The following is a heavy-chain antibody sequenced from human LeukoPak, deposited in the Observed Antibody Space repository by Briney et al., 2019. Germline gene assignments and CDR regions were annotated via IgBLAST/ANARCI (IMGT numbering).Heavy chain of an antibody. D-gene: IGHD2-2*01. J-gene: IGHJ4*02. V-gene: IGHV3-48*04. Sequence: GGSLRLSCAASGFTFSSYSMNWVRQAPGKGLEWVSYISSSSSTIYYADSVKGRFTISRDNAKNSLYLQMNGLRAGDTAVYYCARVVPAHYWGQGTLVTVSS. CDR1: GFTFSSYS. CDR3: ARVVPAHY. CDR2: ISSSSSTI.